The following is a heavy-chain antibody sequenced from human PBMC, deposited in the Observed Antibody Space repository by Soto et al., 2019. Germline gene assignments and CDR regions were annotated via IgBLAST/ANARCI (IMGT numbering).Heavy chain of an antibody. Sequence: QVQLVESGGGVVQPGRSLRLSCVASTFTFGSYGMHWVRQAPGKGLEWVAVISPDGRNNYYADSAKGRFTISRDNSKNSQYLLRNSLRAVDTAVYYWARCPYTYSSSWLYFDYWGQGTLVTVSS. CDR3: ARCPYTYSSSWLYFDY. D-gene: IGHD6-13*01. J-gene: IGHJ4*02. CDR1: TFTFGSYG. CDR2: ISPDGRNN. V-gene: IGHV3-30*03.